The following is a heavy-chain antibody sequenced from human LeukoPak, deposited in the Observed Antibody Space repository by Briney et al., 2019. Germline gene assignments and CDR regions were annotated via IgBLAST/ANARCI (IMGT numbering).Heavy chain of an antibody. D-gene: IGHD3-22*01. J-gene: IGHJ4*02. CDR1: EFSVGSNY. V-gene: IGHV3-66*01. CDR2: IYSGGST. CDR3: ARGHYDSSGYYIGPFDY. Sequence: PGGSLRLSCAASEFSVGSNYMTWVRQAPGKGLEWVSLIYSGGSTYYADSVKGRFTISRDNSKNTLYLQMNSLRAEDTAVYYCARGHYDSSGYYIGPFDYWGQGTLVTVFS.